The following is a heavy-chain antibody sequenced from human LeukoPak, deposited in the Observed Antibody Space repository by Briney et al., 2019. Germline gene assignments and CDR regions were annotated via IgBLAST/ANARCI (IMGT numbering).Heavy chain of an antibody. J-gene: IGHJ6*02. V-gene: IGHV4-30-4*01. CDR1: GGSISSGDYY. CDR2: IYYSGST. Sequence: PSETLSLTCSVSGGSISSGDYYWSWIRQPPGKGLVWIGYIYYSGSTNYNPSLKSRVTISVDTSKNQFSLKLSSVTAADTAVYYCARYCSGGSCYPYYYHGVDVWGQGTTVTVSS. CDR3: ARYCSGGSCYPYYYHGVDV. D-gene: IGHD2-15*01.